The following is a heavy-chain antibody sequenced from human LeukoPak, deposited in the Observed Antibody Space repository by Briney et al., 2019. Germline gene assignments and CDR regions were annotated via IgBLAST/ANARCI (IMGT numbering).Heavy chain of an antibody. CDR2: IGWNSGSI. V-gene: IGHV3-9*01. Sequence: GGSLRLSCAASGFTFSSYAMHWVRQAPGKGLEWVSGIGWNSGSIGYADSVKGRFTISRDNAKNSLYLQMNSLRAEDTALYYCAKDYYDFWSGSTTFDYWGQGTLVTVSS. CDR3: AKDYYDFWSGSTTFDY. J-gene: IGHJ4*02. CDR1: GFTFSSYA. D-gene: IGHD3-3*01.